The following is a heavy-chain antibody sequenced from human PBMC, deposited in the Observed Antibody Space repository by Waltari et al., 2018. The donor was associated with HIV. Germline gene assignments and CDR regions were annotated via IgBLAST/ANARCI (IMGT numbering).Heavy chain of an antibody. J-gene: IGHJ5*02. Sequence: QVQLVRSGSELKKPGASVKVSCKASGYIFTKYAMNWVRQAPGQGLEWMGWINTITGNPTYAQGFTGRFVFSLDTSVSTAYLQISSLKPEDTAVYYCAKLGNYNWLDPWGQGTMVTVSS. V-gene: IGHV7-4-1*02. CDR3: AKLGNYNWLDP. D-gene: IGHD7-27*01. CDR1: GYIFTKYA. CDR2: INTITGNP.